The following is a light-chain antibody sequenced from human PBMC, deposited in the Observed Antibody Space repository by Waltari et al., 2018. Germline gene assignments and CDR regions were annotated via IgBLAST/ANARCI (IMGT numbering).Light chain of an antibody. V-gene: IGLV2-14*02. Sequence: QSALTQPASVSGSPGQSITISCTGTSSDVGSYNLVSWYPQHPGKAPKLMIYEVGNRPSGISNRFSGSKSGNTASLTISWLLAEDEADYYCISYSSSTTLGVFGGGTKLTVL. CDR3: ISYSSSTTLGV. CDR1: SSDVGSYNL. J-gene: IGLJ2*01. CDR2: EVG.